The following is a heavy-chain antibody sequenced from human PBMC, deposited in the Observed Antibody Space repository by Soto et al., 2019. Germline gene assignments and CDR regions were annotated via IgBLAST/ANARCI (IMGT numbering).Heavy chain of an antibody. J-gene: IGHJ6*02. V-gene: IGHV3-30-3*01. CDR3: ARPLVVPAAMWAGGYYYGMDV. CDR1: GFTFSSYA. Sequence: GGSLRLSCAASGFTFSSYAMHWVRQAPGKGLEWVAVISYDGSNKYYADSVKGRFTISRDNSKNTLYLQMNSLRAEDTAVYYCARPLVVPAAMWAGGYYYGMDVWGQGTTVTVSS. D-gene: IGHD2-2*01. CDR2: ISYDGSNK.